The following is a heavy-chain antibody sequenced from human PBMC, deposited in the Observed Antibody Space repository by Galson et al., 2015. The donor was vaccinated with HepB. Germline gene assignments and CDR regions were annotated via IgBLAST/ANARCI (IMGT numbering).Heavy chain of an antibody. J-gene: IGHJ4*02. CDR2: ISYDGSNK. V-gene: IGHV3-30-3*01. CDR3: ARAIRDYDFWSGPIGY. Sequence: SLRLSCAASGFTFSSYAMHWVRQAPGKGLEWVAVISYDGSNKYYADSVKGRFTISRDNSKNTLYLQMNSLRAEDTAVYYCARAIRDYDFWSGPIGYWGQGTLVTVSS. D-gene: IGHD3-3*01. CDR1: GFTFSSYA.